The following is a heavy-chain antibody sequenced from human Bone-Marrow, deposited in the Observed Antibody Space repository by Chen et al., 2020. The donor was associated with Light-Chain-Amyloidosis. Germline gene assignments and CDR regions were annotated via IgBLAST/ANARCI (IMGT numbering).Heavy chain of an antibody. CDR3: ARRVAGTLQSVAFDI. D-gene: IGHD6-19*01. J-gene: IGHJ4*02. CDR2: ISSSSSYI. Sequence: EVQLVESGGGLVKPGGSLRLSCVASGFTCNRFDMHWVRQAPGKGLECVSSISSSSSYIYYADSLKGRFTISRDNAKNSLFLQMHSLRAEDTAVYYCARRVAGTLQSVAFDIWGQGTLVTVSS. CDR1: GFTCNRFD. V-gene: IGHV3-21*02.